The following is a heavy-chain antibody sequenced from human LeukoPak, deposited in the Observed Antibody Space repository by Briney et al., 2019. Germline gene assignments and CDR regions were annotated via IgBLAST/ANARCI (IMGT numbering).Heavy chain of an antibody. Sequence: PVKVSCKASGGTFSSYAISWVRQAPGQGLEWMGRIIPIFGTANYAQKFQGRVTITADKSTSTAYMELSSLRSEDTAVYYCARDLSLYDSSGYYSCYFDYWGQGTLVTVSS. CDR3: ARDLSLYDSSGYYSCYFDY. V-gene: IGHV1-69*06. D-gene: IGHD3-22*01. CDR2: IIPIFGTA. CDR1: GGTFSSYA. J-gene: IGHJ4*02.